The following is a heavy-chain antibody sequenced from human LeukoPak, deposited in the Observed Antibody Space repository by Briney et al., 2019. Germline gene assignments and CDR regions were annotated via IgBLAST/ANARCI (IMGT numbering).Heavy chain of an antibody. V-gene: IGHV3-48*03. CDR2: ISSSGSTI. CDR3: VRVALYYYGSESYYFFEH. Sequence: GGSLRLSCAASGFTCSSYEMIWLRQAPGKGLEGVSYISSSGSTIYYADSVKGRFTISRYNAKNSLYLQMNTLRVEDTAIYYCVRVALYYYGSESYYFFEHWGQGTLVTASS. D-gene: IGHD3-10*01. CDR1: GFTCSSYE. J-gene: IGHJ4*02.